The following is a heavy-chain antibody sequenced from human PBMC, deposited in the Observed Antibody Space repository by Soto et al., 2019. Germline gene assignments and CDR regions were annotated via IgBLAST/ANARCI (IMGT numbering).Heavy chain of an antibody. Sequence: PGGSLRLSCAASGFTVSSNYMSWVRQAPGKGLEWVSVIYSGGSTYYADSVKGRFTISRDNSKNTLYLQMNSLRAEDTAVYYCARAAPPYYYDSSGYRPIAFDIWGQGTMVTGSS. D-gene: IGHD3-22*01. CDR2: IYSGGST. CDR3: ARAAPPYYYDSSGYRPIAFDI. V-gene: IGHV3-53*01. CDR1: GFTVSSNY. J-gene: IGHJ3*02.